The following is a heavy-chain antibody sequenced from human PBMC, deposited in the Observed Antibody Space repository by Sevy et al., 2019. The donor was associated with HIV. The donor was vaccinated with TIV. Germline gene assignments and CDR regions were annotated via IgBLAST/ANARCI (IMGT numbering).Heavy chain of an antibody. Sequence: SETMSLTCTVSGGSISSSSYYWGWIRQPPGKGLEWIGSICYRGSTYYNPSLKSRVTISVDTSKNQFSLKLSSVTAADTAVYYCARTLTSLDYMDVWGKGTTVTVSS. CDR3: ARTLTSLDYMDV. CDR2: ICYRGST. D-gene: IGHD3-16*01. J-gene: IGHJ6*03. V-gene: IGHV4-39*01. CDR1: GGSISSSSYY.